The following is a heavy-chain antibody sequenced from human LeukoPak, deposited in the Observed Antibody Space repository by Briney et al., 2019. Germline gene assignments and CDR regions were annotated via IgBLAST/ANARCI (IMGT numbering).Heavy chain of an antibody. D-gene: IGHD3-10*01. Sequence: GGSLRLSCAASGFTFSSYGIHWVRQAPGKGLEWVAFIRHDGSNKYFLDSVRGRFTISRDNSKNTLFLQMNSLRVDDTAVYYCARDHHGTGSYFEYWGQGILVTVSS. CDR3: ARDHHGTGSYFEY. CDR2: IRHDGSNK. V-gene: IGHV3-30*02. J-gene: IGHJ4*02. CDR1: GFTFSSYG.